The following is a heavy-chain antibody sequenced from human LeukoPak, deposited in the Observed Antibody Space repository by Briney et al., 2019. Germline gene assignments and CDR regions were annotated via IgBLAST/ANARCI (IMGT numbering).Heavy chain of an antibody. J-gene: IGHJ4*02. Sequence: SETLSLTCTVSGGSISSGDYYWSWIRQPPGKGLEWIGYIYYSGSTYYNPSLKSRVTISVDTSKNQFSLKLSSVTAADTAVYYCAVDYDYVWGSYRSLDYWGQGTLVTVSS. CDR3: AVDYDYVWGSYRSLDY. V-gene: IGHV4-30-4*08. CDR2: IYYSGST. D-gene: IGHD3-16*02. CDR1: GGSISSGDYY.